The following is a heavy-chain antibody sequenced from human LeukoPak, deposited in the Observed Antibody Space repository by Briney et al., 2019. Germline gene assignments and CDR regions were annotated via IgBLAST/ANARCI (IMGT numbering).Heavy chain of an antibody. V-gene: IGHV4-59*08. CDR2: INNRGTT. CDR3: ARYRDGDRDISLDI. J-gene: IGHJ4*02. D-gene: IGHD4-17*01. CDR1: GDSITSYY. Sequence: SETLPLTCTVSGDSITSYYRSWIRQPPGKGLEWIGFINNRGTTSYNPSLTSRVTISRDMSKNQFALKLSSVSAADTAVYYCARYRDGDRDISLDIWGQGTLVTVSS.